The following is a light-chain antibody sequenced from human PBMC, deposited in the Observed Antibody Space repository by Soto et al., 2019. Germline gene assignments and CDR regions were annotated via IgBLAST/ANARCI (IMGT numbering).Light chain of an antibody. V-gene: IGKV3-20*01. Sequence: EIVLTQSPGTLSLSPGERATLSCRASQSVSSSYLAWYQQKLGQAPRLLIYGTSSRATAIPDRFSGSGSGTDFTLTISRLEPEDFAVYYCQQYGSSSWTFGQGTKV. CDR3: QQYGSSSWT. CDR2: GTS. CDR1: QSVSSSY. J-gene: IGKJ1*01.